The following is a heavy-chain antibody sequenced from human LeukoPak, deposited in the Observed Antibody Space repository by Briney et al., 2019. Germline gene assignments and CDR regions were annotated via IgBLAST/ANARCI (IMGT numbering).Heavy chain of an antibody. CDR1: GFTFSTYS. J-gene: IGHJ4*02. D-gene: IGHD6-13*01. V-gene: IGHV3-21*01. CDR2: ISSSSSYI. Sequence: GGSLRLSCAASGFTFSTYSMNWVRQAPGKGLEWGSSISSSSSYIYYADSVKGRFTISRDNAKNSLFLQMNSLRAEDTAVYYCARGVYSSSWYSDYWGQGTLVTVSS. CDR3: ARGVYSSSWYSDY.